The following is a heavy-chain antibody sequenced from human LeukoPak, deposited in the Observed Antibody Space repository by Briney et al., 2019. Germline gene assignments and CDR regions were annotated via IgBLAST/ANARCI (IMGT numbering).Heavy chain of an antibody. D-gene: IGHD3-10*01. CDR3: ATAPPGAGIYGSGRFNWFDP. V-gene: IGHV1-18*01. CDR2: ISAYNGNT. Sequence: ASVKVSCKASGYTFTSYGISWVRQAPGQGLEWMGWISAYNGNTNYAQKLQGRVTMTTDTSTSTAYMELRSLRSDDTAVYYCATAPPGAGIYGSGRFNWFDPWGQGTLVTVSS. CDR1: GYTFTSYG. J-gene: IGHJ5*02.